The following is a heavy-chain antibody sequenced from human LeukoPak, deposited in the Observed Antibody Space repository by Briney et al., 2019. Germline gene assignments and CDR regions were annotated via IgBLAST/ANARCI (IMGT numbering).Heavy chain of an antibody. CDR1: GYTFTGYH. V-gene: IGHV1-24*01. J-gene: IGHJ4*02. CDR2: FDPEDGET. CDR3: AKTQAWFGESIAYYFDY. D-gene: IGHD3-10*01. Sequence: ASVKVPCKASGYTFTGYHMHWVRQAPGKGLEWMGGFDPEDGETIYAQKFQDRVTMTEDTSTDTAYMELSSLRSEDTAVYYCAKTQAWFGESIAYYFDYWGQGTLVTVSS.